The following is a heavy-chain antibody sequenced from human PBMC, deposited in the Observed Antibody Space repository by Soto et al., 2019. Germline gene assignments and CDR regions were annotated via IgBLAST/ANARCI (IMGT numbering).Heavy chain of an antibody. J-gene: IGHJ3*02. Sequence: PGGSLRLSCAASGFTFSNAWMNWARQAPGKGLEWVGRIKSKTDGGTTDYAAPVKGRFTISRDDSKNTLYLQMNSLKTEDTAVYYCTTLTMIVVVITPSDAFDIWGQGTMVTVSS. D-gene: IGHD3-22*01. V-gene: IGHV3-15*07. CDR3: TTLTMIVVVITPSDAFDI. CDR2: IKSKTDGGTT. CDR1: GFTFSNAW.